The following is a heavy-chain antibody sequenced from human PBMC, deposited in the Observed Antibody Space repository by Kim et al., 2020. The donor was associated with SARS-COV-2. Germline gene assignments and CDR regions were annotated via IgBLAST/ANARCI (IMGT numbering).Heavy chain of an antibody. V-gene: IGHV7-4-1*02. Sequence: ASVKVSCKASGYTFTSYAMNWVRQAPGQGPEWMGWINTNTGNPAYAQGFTGRFVISLDTSATTTYLQIRSLKAEDTAVYYCARGESRYSNAWEHSYWGQG. J-gene: IGHJ4*02. CDR3: ARGESRYSNAWEHSY. CDR1: GYTFTSYA. D-gene: IGHD6-19*01. CDR2: INTNTGNP.